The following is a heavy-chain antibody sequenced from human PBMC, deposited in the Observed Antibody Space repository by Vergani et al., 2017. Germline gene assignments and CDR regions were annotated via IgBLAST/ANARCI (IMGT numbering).Heavy chain of an antibody. CDR3: ASGGGGITGSYGMDV. V-gene: IGHV5-10-1*03. D-gene: IGHD1-20*01. J-gene: IGHJ6*02. CDR1: GYSFTNYW. CDR2: IDPSDSYT. Sequence: EVHLVQSGAEVKKPGESLRISCQAAGYSFTNYWISWVRQMPGRGLDWMGRIDPSDSYTNYSPSFQGHVTISADKSISTAYLQWSSLKASDTAMYYCASGGGGITGSYGMDVWGQGP.